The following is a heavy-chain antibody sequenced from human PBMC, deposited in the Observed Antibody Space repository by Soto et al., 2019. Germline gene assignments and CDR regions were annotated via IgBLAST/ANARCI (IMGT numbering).Heavy chain of an antibody. J-gene: IGHJ6*02. D-gene: IGHD3-10*01. CDR3: ARHTAKGVWENDYYYYYGMDV. CDR2: IIPIFGTA. V-gene: IGHV1-69*13. Sequence: VASVKVSCKASGGTFSSYAISWVRQAPGQGLEWMGGIIPIFGTANYAQKFQGRVTITADESTSTAYMELSSLRSEDTAVYYCARHTAKGVWENDYYYYYGMDVWGRGTTVTVSS. CDR1: GGTFSSYA.